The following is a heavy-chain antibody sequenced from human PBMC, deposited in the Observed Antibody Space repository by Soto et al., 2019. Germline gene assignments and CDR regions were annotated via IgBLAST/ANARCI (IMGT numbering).Heavy chain of an antibody. J-gene: IGHJ3*02. CDR1: GGSLSNFY. V-gene: IGHV4-59*01. Sequence: SETLFLPCTVSGGSLSNFYWSRITQPPGKGLEWIGYIYYSGSTNYNPSLKSRVTISVDTSKNQFSLKLSSVTAADTAVYYCARFTMVRGVIRTDAFDIWGQGTMVTVSS. CDR2: IYYSGST. CDR3: ARFTMVRGVIRTDAFDI. D-gene: IGHD3-10*01.